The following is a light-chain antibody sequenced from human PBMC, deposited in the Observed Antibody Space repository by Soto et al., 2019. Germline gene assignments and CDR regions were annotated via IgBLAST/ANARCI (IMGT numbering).Light chain of an antibody. CDR3: QQYNNWPPLT. CDR2: GAS. CDR1: QSVSSN. J-gene: IGKJ1*01. Sequence: EIVMTQSPATLSVSPGERATLSCRASQSVSSNLAWYQQKPGQAPRLLIYGASTRATGIPARFSGSGSGTEFTLTISSLQSEGFAVYYCQQYNNWPPLTFGQGTKV. V-gene: IGKV3-15*01.